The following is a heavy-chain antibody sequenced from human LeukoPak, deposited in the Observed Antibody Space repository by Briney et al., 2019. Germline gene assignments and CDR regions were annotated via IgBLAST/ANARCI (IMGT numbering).Heavy chain of an antibody. Sequence: GASVKVSCKASGYTFRNYGINWARQAPGQGLEWMGWISGDNGNTNYAQKVQGRVTMTRDTSTSTAYMELRSLRSDDTAVYYCAREGSYFYCMDVWGKGTTVTVSS. CDR1: GYTFRNYG. CDR3: AREGSYFYCMDV. J-gene: IGHJ6*03. V-gene: IGHV1-18*01. CDR2: ISGDNGNT.